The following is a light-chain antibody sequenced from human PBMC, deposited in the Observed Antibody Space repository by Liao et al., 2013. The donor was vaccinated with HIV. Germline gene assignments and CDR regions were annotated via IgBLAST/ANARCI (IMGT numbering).Light chain of an antibody. Sequence: SYELTQPPSVSVAPGKTARITCGGNNIGSKSVHWYQQKPGQAPVLVIYYDSDRPSGIPERFSGSNSGNTATLTISRVEAGDEADYYCQLWDSSSHHRVFGGGTKLTVL. V-gene: IGLV3-21*04. CDR3: QLWDSSSHHRV. J-gene: IGLJ2*01. CDR2: YDS. CDR1: NIGSKS.